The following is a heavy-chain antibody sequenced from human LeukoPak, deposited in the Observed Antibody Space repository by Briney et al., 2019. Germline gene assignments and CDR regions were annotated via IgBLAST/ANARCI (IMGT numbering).Heavy chain of an antibody. CDR1: GFTFSSYA. Sequence: GGSLRLSCAASGFTFSSYAMSWVRQAPGKGLEWVSAISGSGGSTYYADSVKGRSTISRDNSKNTLYLQMNSLRAEDTAVYYCAKVEHYDFWSGFDCLDPWGQGTLVTVSS. CDR2: ISGSGGST. D-gene: IGHD3-3*01. CDR3: AKVEHYDFWSGFDCLDP. V-gene: IGHV3-23*01. J-gene: IGHJ5*02.